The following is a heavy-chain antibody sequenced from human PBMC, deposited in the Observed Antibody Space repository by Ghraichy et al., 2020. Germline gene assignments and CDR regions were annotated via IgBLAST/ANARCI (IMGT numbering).Heavy chain of an antibody. V-gene: IGHV3-21*01. CDR2: ISSSSSYI. CDR1: GFTFSSYS. D-gene: IGHD1-1*01. J-gene: IGHJ3*02. Sequence: GGSLRLSCAASGFTFSSYSMNWVRQAPGKGLEWVSSISSSSSYIYYADSVKGRFTISRDNAKNSLYLQMNSLRAEDTAVYYCARDWYDGTAAFDIWGQGTMVTVSS. CDR3: ARDWYDGTAAFDI.